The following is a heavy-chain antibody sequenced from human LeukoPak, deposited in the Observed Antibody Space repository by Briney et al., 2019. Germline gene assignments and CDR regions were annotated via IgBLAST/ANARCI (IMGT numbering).Heavy chain of an antibody. CDR1: GYTFTSYD. CDR3: ARARSMVRGVILYY. Sequence: ASVKVSCKASGYTFTSYDVNWVRQATGQGLEWMGWMNPNSGNTGYAQKFQGRVTITRNTSISTAYMELSSLRSEDTAVYYCARARSMVRGVILYYWGQGTLVTVSS. CDR2: MNPNSGNT. J-gene: IGHJ4*02. D-gene: IGHD3-10*01. V-gene: IGHV1-8*03.